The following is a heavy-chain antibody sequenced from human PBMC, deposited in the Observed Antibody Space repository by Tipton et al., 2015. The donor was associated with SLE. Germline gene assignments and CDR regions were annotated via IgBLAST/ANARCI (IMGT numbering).Heavy chain of an antibody. CDR1: GFTFSSYS. D-gene: IGHD1-26*01. CDR2: ISSSSSYI. CDR3: TRKASGRDGYFDY. V-gene: IGHV3-21*01. J-gene: IGHJ4*02. Sequence: SLRLSCAASGFTFSSYSMNWVRQAPGKGLEWVSSISSSSSYIYYADSVKGRFTISRDNAKNSLYLQMNSLRAEDTAVYYCTRKASGRDGYFDYWGQGTLVTVSS.